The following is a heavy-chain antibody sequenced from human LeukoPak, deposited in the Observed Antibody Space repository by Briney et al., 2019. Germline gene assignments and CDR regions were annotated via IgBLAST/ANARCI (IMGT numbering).Heavy chain of an antibody. Sequence: GGSLRLSCAASGFTFSSYGMHWVRQAPGRGLEWVEVISYDGSKKYYADSVKGRFTISRDNSKNTLYLQMNSLRAEDTAVYYCAKGSFSPYYYYGMDVWGQGTTVTVSS. CDR1: GFTFSSYG. D-gene: IGHD1-26*01. CDR3: AKGSFSPYYYYGMDV. J-gene: IGHJ6*02. V-gene: IGHV3-30*18. CDR2: ISYDGSKK.